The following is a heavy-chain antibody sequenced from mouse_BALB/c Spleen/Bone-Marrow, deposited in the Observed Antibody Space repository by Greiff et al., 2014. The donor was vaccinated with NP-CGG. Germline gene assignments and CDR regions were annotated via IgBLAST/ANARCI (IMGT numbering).Heavy chain of an antibody. Sequence: QVQLQQPGAELAKPGASVKMSCKASGYTFTSYWMHWVKQRPGQGLEWIGYINPSTGYTEYNQKFKDKATLTADKSSSTAYMQLSSLASEDSAIYSSASPRGYRSSYPIDHWGQGTSVTVSS. V-gene: IGHV1-7*01. CDR3: ASPRGYRSSYPIDH. D-gene: IGHD3-1*01. CDR1: GYTFTSYW. CDR2: INPSTGYT. J-gene: IGHJ4*01.